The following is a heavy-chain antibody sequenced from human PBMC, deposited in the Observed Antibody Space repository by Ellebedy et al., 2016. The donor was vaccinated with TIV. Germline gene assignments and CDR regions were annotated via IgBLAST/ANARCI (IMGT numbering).Heavy chain of an antibody. V-gene: IGHV3-23*01. D-gene: IGHD6-19*01. J-gene: IGHJ6*02. CDR3: ARGSWACSGSMDV. CDR1: EFNFGAYV. CDR2: VSASGGTT. Sequence: GESLKISCAASEFNFGAYVMSWVRQAPGKGLEWVSGVSASGGTTSYADSVKGRFTISRDNSKNTLYLQMNSLRAEDTAVYYCARGSWACSGSMDVWGQGTTVTVSS.